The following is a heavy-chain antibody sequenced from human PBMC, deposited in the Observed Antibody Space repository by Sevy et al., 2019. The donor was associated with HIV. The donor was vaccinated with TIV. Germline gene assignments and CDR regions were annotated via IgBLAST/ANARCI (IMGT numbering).Heavy chain of an antibody. CDR1: GGSISSYY. CDR2: IYTSGST. Sequence: SETLSLTCTVSGGSISSYYWSWIRQPAGKGLEWIGRIYTSGSTNYNPSLKRGVTMSVDTSKNQFSLKLSSVTAADTAVYYCARAGGFLEWAGFDYWGQGTLVTVSS. V-gene: IGHV4-4*07. J-gene: IGHJ4*02. CDR3: ARAGGFLEWAGFDY. D-gene: IGHD3-3*01.